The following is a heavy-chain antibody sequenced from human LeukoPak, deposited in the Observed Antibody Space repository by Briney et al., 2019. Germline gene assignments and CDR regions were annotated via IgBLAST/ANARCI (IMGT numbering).Heavy chain of an antibody. J-gene: IGHJ4*02. V-gene: IGHV5-51*01. D-gene: IGHD1-26*01. Sequence: GESLKISCQASGYTFTNYWIVWVRQMPGKGLEFLGIIFPRDSHARYSPSFQGQVTISADESISTAYLQWSSLKASDTAMYYCARVSGFYLFVFDNWGQGTLVTVSS. CDR3: ARVSGFYLFVFDN. CDR1: GYTFTNYW. CDR2: IFPRDSHA.